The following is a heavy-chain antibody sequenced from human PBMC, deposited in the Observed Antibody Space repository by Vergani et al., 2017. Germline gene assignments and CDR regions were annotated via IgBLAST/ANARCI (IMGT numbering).Heavy chain of an antibody. V-gene: IGHV4-59*12. CDR2: IYHSGST. D-gene: IGHD6-13*01. J-gene: IGHJ5*02. Sequence: QVQLQESGPGLVKPSETLSLTCTVSGGSISSYYWSWIRQPPGKGLEWIGYIYHSGSTYYNPSLKSRVTISVDRSKNQFSLKLSSVTAADTAVYYCARDIAAAGAHPRYNWFDPWGQGTLVTVSS. CDR3: ARDIAAAGAHPRYNWFDP. CDR1: GGSISSYY.